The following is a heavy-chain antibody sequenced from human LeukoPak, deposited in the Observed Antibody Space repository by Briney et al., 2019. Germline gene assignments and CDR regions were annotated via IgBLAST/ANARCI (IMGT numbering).Heavy chain of an antibody. CDR3: ARGAEGYIVVVVAATSALGAFDI. J-gene: IGHJ3*02. V-gene: IGHV3-48*03. CDR2: ISSSGSTI. CDR1: GFTFSSYE. D-gene: IGHD2-15*01. Sequence: PGGSLRLSCAASGFTFSSYEMNWVRQAPGKGLEWVSYISSSGSTIYYADSVKGRFTISRDNAKNSLYLQMNSLRAEDTAVYYCARGAEGYIVVVVAATSALGAFDIWGQGTMVTVSS.